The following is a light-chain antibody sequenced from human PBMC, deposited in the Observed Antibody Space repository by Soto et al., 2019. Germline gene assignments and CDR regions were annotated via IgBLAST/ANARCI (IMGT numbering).Light chain of an antibody. J-gene: IGKJ1*01. V-gene: IGKV1-13*02. CDR2: DAS. CDR3: QQYGSSPT. CDR1: QGISSA. Sequence: AIQLTQSPSSLSASVGDRVTITCRASQGISSALAWYQQKPGKAPKLLIYDASSLESGVPSRFSGSGSGTDFTLTISSLQPEDFAVYYCQQYGSSPTFGQGTKVDIK.